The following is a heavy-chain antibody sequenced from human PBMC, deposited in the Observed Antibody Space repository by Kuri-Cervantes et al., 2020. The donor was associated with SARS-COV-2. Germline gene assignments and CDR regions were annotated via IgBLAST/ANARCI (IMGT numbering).Heavy chain of an antibody. CDR1: GGSFSGYD. J-gene: IGHJ3*02. CDR3: ARDPHIRLSDAFDI. Sequence: GSLRLSCAVYGGSFSGYDWSWIRQPPGKGLEWIGYIYYSGSTNYNPSLKSRVTISVDTSKNQFSLKLSSVTAADTAVYYCARDPHIRLSDAFDIWGQGTMVTVSS. CDR2: IYYSGST. V-gene: IGHV4-59*01. D-gene: IGHD2-2*02.